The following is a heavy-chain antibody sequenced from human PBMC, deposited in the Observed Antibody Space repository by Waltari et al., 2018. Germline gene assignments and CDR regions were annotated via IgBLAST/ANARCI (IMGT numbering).Heavy chain of an antibody. CDR3: AREGDMITFGGVIVT. D-gene: IGHD3-16*02. J-gene: IGHJ4*02. V-gene: IGHV3-53*01. CDR1: GFTVSSNY. CDR2: IYSGGST. Sequence: EVQLVESGGGLIQPGGSLRLSCAASGFTVSSNYMSWVRQAPGKGLELVSVIYSGGSTYYADSVKGRFTISRDNSKNTLYLQMNSLRAEDTAVYYCAREGDMITFGGVIVTWGQGTLVTVSS.